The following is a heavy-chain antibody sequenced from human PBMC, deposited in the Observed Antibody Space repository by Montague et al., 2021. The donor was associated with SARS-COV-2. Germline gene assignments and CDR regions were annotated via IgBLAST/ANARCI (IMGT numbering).Heavy chain of an antibody. CDR2: ISHSGNT. Sequence: SETLSLTCAVSGGSLSGNDWSWIRQPPGKGLEWIGEISHSGNTKYNPSLKSRGSISEDMSKSQVSLKLTSVTAADTAVYFCARSPIGIRGVVRTRYFDLWGRGTLVTVSS. J-gene: IGHJ2*01. V-gene: IGHV4-34*01. D-gene: IGHD3-10*01. CDR3: ARSPIGIRGVVRTRYFDL. CDR1: GGSLSGND.